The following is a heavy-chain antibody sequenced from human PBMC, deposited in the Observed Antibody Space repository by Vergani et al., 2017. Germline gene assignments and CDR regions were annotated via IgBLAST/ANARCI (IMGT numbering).Heavy chain of an antibody. CDR1: GYTFTSYA. V-gene: IGHV1-3*01. CDR3: ARNLGVLLTADY. Sequence: QVQLVQSGAEVKKPGASVKVSCKASGYTFTSYAMHWVRQAPGKRLEWMGWINAGNGNTKYSQKFQGRVTITRDTSASTAYMELSSLRSEDTAVYYCARNLGVLLTADYWGQGTLVTVSS. J-gene: IGHJ4*02. D-gene: IGHD2-8*01. CDR2: INAGNGNT.